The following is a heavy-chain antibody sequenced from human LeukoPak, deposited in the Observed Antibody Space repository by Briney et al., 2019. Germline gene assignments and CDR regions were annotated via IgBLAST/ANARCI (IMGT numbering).Heavy chain of an antibody. CDR2: IGNAGDP. J-gene: IGHJ4*02. V-gene: IGHV3-13*05. CDR1: GXTFSSYD. CDR3: ARGSHSSGWYFDY. Sequence: GGSLRLSCAASGXTFSSYDVHWVRQAPGKGLEWVSAIGNAGDPYYPGSVKGRFTISRENAKNSLYLQMNSLRAEDTAVYYCARGSHSSGWYFDYWGQGTLVTVSS. D-gene: IGHD6-19*01.